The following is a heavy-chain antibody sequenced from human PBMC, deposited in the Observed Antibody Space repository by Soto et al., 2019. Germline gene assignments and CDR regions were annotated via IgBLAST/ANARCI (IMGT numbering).Heavy chain of an antibody. Sequence: GGSLRLSCAASGFTFSSYAMSWVRQAPAKGLEWVSAISGSGGSTYYADSVKGRFTISRDNSKNTLYLQMNSLRAEDTAVYYCAKDPPHIVVVTAPSHGMDVWGQGTTVTVSS. CDR3: AKDPPHIVVVTAPSHGMDV. J-gene: IGHJ6*02. CDR1: GFTFSSYA. D-gene: IGHD2-21*02. CDR2: ISGSGGST. V-gene: IGHV3-23*01.